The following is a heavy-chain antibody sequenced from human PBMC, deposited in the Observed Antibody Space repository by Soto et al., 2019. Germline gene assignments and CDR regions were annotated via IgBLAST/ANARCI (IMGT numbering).Heavy chain of an antibody. CDR1: GYTFTNYG. J-gene: IGHJ4*02. CDR2: ISAYNGNT. CDR3: ARVGAYCVSASCHDY. D-gene: IGHD2-2*01. V-gene: IGHV1-18*01. Sequence: QVQLVQSGAEVKKPGASVKVSCKASGYTFTNYGIIWVRQAPGQGLEWMGWISAYNGNTDYAQKLQGRVTMTTDTSKSPAYMELRSLRSADTAVYYCARVGAYCVSASCHDYWGQGTLVTVSS.